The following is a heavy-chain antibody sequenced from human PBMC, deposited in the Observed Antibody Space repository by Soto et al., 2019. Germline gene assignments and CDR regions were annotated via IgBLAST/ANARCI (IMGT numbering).Heavy chain of an antibody. CDR1: GITISNYP. V-gene: IGHV3-23*01. CDR3: VKDDGGYPSTAPH. Sequence: DVQLLESGGGLVQPGGSLRLSCAASGITISNYPMSWVRQAPGKGLDWVSGISGSGDRTYYADSAKGRFTISKDISRNSLAPQLESPGVEDTAVYFCVKDDGGYPSTAPHWGQGTLVTVSS. CDR2: ISGSGDRT. J-gene: IGHJ4*02. D-gene: IGHD3-22*01.